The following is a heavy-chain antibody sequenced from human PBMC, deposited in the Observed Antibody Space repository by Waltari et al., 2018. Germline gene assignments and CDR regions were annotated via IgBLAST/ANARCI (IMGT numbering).Heavy chain of an antibody. CDR2: IKTRTGDGTR. CDR1: GFAVREAW. CDR3: TTDLRYCSGGSCFTRDY. Sequence: EVQLVESGGGLVKPGGSLGLSCGGPGFAVREAWRTWVRQAPGKGREWVGRIKTRTGDGTRDYTAPVEGRFTISRDDSKNTLYLQMNSLKTEDTAVYYCTTDLRYCSGGSCFTRDYWGQGTLVTVSS. J-gene: IGHJ4*02. V-gene: IGHV3-15*01. D-gene: IGHD2-15*01.